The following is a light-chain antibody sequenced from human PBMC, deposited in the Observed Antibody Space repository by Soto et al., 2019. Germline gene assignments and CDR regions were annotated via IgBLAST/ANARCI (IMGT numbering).Light chain of an antibody. Sequence: QSALTQPASVSGSPGQSITISCTGTSSDVGGYNYVSWYQQHPGKAPKIMIYDVSNRPSGVSNRFSGSKSGNTASLTISGLQAEDEADYYCRSYTSSSTLVFGGGKKLTVL. CDR3: RSYTSSSTLV. CDR2: DVS. CDR1: SSDVGGYNY. V-gene: IGLV2-14*01. J-gene: IGLJ3*02.